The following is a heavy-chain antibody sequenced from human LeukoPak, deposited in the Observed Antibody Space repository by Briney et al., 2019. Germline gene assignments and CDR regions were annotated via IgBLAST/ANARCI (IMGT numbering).Heavy chain of an antibody. Sequence: SETLSLTCTVSGGSISSSSYYWGWIRQPPGKGLEWIGSIYYSGSTYYNPSLKSRVTISVDTSKNQFSLKLSSVTAADTAVYYCAAPTVAGTYYYYMDVWGKGTTVTVSS. J-gene: IGHJ6*03. CDR1: GGSISSSSYY. V-gene: IGHV4-39*07. CDR3: AAPTVAGTYYYYMDV. CDR2: IYYSGST. D-gene: IGHD6-19*01.